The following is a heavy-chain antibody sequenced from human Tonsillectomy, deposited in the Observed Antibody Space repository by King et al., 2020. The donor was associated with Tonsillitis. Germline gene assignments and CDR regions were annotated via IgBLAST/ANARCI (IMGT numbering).Heavy chain of an antibody. D-gene: IGHD6-6*01. Sequence: VQLVESGGGLVQPGGSLRLSCAASGFSLSYYWMSWVRQAPGKGLEGVANIKQDGSEKYYVDSVKGRFTISRDNAKQSLYLQMNSLRAEDTAVYYCARTARVFDYWGQGTLVTVSS. CDR1: GFSLSYYW. V-gene: IGHV3-7*03. CDR3: ARTARVFDY. J-gene: IGHJ4*02. CDR2: IKQDGSEK.